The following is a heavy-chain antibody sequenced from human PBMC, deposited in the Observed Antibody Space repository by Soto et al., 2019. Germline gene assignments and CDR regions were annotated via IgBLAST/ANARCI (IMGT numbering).Heavy chain of an antibody. CDR2: ISWNSGSI. D-gene: IGHD3-22*01. V-gene: IGHV3-9*01. J-gene: IGHJ4*02. CDR1: GFTFDDYA. Sequence: VQLVESGGGLVQPGRSLRLSCAASGFTFDDYAMHWVRQAPGKGLEWVSGISWNSGSIGYADSVKGRFTISRDNAKNSLYLQMNSLRAEDTALYYCAKDTSEFYDSSGLFDYWGQGTLVTVSS. CDR3: AKDTSEFYDSSGLFDY.